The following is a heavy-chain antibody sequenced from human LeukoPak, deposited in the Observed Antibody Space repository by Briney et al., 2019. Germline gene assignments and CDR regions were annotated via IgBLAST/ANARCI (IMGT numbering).Heavy chain of an antibody. CDR2: FDPEDGET. Sequence: ASVKVSCKVSGYTLTELSMHWVRQAPGKGLEWMGGFDPEDGETIYAQKFQGRVTMTEDTSTDTAYMELSSLRSEDTAVYYCATDPRPYSSSSRVVDYWGQGTLVTVSS. CDR3: ATDPRPYSSSSRVVDY. CDR1: GYTLTELS. J-gene: IGHJ4*02. D-gene: IGHD6-6*01. V-gene: IGHV1-24*01.